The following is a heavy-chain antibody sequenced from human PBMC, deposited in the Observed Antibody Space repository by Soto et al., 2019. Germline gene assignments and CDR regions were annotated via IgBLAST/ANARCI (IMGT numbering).Heavy chain of an antibody. CDR1: GFTFSSYA. V-gene: IGHV3-23*01. CDR3: AKSLEWLLFPLYYFDY. Sequence: GSLRLSCAASGFTFSSYAMSWVRQAPGKGLEWVSAISGSGGSTYYADSVKGRFTISRDNSKNTLYLQMNSLRAEDTAVYYCAKSLEWLLFPLYYFDYWGQGTLVTVSS. CDR2: ISGSGGST. J-gene: IGHJ4*02. D-gene: IGHD3-3*01.